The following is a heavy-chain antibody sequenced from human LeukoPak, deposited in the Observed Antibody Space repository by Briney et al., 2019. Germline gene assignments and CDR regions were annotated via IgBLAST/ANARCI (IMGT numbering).Heavy chain of an antibody. J-gene: IGHJ3*02. CDR3: ARANYYDTSGYSRGAFDI. CDR2: IFHSGST. D-gene: IGHD3-22*01. Sequence: PSETLSLTCSVSGYSISSGFYWGWIRQPPGKGLEWIGSIFHSGSTYYNPSLKSRVTISVDTSKNQFSLKLSSVTAADTAVYYCARANYYDTSGYSRGAFDIWGQGTMVTVSS. V-gene: IGHV4-38-2*02. CDR1: GYSISSGFY.